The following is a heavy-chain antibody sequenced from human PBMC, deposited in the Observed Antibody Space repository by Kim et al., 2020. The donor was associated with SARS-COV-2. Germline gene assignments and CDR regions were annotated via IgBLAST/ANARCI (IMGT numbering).Heavy chain of an antibody. CDR2: ISAYNGNT. Sequence: ASVKVSCKASGYTFTSYGISWVRQAPGQGLEWMGWISAYNGNTNYAQKLQGRVTMTTDTSTSTAYMELRSLRSDDTAVYYCARDAQLRVSYYYYGMDVWGQGTTVTVSS. V-gene: IGHV1-18*01. D-gene: IGHD2-2*01. CDR3: ARDAQLRVSYYYYGMDV. J-gene: IGHJ6*02. CDR1: GYTFTSYG.